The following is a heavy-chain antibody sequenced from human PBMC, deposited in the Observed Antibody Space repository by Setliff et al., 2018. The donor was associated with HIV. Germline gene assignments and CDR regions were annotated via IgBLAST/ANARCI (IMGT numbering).Heavy chain of an antibody. CDR1: GGTFGRFG. J-gene: IGHJ5*02. CDR2: IIPTFTRA. V-gene: IGHV1-69*05. D-gene: IGHD4-17*01. CDR3: ARSVHSLYGDYATYFDP. Sequence: SVKVSCKASGGTFGRFGISWVRQAPEQGLEWMGGIIPTFTRANYAQKFQARVIITTDKSTSTAFMELTSLTSEDTAVYYCARSVHSLYGDYATYFDPWGQGTQVTVSS.